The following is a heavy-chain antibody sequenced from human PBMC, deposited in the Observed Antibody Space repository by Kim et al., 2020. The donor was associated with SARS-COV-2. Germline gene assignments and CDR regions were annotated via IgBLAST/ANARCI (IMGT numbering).Heavy chain of an antibody. Sequence: KGRFTISRDNAKNSLYLQMNSLRAEDTAVYYCARAPAAIETDYYYYGMDVWGQGTTVTVSS. D-gene: IGHD2-2*02. CDR3: ARAPAAIETDYYYYGMDV. V-gene: IGHV3-11*06. J-gene: IGHJ6*02.